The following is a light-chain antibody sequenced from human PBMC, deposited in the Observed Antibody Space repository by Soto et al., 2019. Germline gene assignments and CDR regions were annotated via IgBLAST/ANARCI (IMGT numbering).Light chain of an antibody. CDR3: QQYDYLPLT. J-gene: IGKJ4*01. V-gene: IGKV1-33*01. CDR1: HGIGDS. Sequence: DIQMTQSPSSLSASVGDRVTISCRASHGIGDSLNWYQQKPGKAPRLLIYDASSLETGVPSRFSGGGSGTDFTFTISSLQAEDFATYYCQQYDYLPLTFGGGTKVDIK. CDR2: DAS.